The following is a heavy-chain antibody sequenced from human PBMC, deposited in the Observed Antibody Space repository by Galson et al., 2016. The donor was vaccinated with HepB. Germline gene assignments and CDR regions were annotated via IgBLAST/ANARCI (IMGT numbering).Heavy chain of an antibody. CDR3: TRVRVDYGDIDDFDI. V-gene: IGHV3-49*04. Sequence: SLRLSCAASGFTFADYAMSWVRQAPGQGLEWVGFIRSKAYAGTTDYAASVKGRFTISRDDSKSIAYLQMNSLKTEDTAVYYCTRVRVDYGDIDDFDIWGQGTMVTVSS. J-gene: IGHJ3*02. CDR1: GFTFADYA. CDR2: IRSKAYAGTT. D-gene: IGHD4-17*01.